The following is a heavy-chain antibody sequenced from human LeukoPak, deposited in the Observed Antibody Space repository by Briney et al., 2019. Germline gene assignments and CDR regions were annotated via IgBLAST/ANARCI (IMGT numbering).Heavy chain of an antibody. CDR3: ARGDCSSTSCWGYYGMDV. J-gene: IGHJ6*02. D-gene: IGHD2-2*01. V-gene: IGHV3-30*04. Sequence: GRSLRLSCAASGFTFSSYAMHWVRQAPGKGLEWVAVISYDGSNKYYADSAKGRFTISRDNSKNTLYLQMNSLRAEDTAVYYCARGDCSSTSCWGYYGMDVWGQGTTVTVSS. CDR2: ISYDGSNK. CDR1: GFTFSSYA.